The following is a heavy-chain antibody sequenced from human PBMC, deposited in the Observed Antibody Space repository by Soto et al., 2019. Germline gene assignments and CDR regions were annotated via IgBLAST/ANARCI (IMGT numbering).Heavy chain of an antibody. CDR2: ITSNGRNT. CDR3: ARRIPFGYGMDV. J-gene: IGHJ6*02. D-gene: IGHD2-21*01. Sequence: EVQLVESGGGLVQPGGSLRLSCAASGFTFSSYAIHWVRQAPGKGLEYVSVITSNGRNTDYASFVKGRLPISRDNSKNTLYLQMGSLRAEDMAVYYCARRIPFGYGMDVWGQGTTVTVSS. V-gene: IGHV3-64*01. CDR1: GFTFSSYA.